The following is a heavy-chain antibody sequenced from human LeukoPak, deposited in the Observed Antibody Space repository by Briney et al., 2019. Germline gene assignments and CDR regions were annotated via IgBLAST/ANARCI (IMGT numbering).Heavy chain of an antibody. V-gene: IGHV4-34*01. CDR3: ARGGYGRGSHYRY. J-gene: IGHJ4*02. D-gene: IGHD3-10*01. Sequence: PSETLSLTCAVSGGSFTGYYWIWIRQPPGKGPEWIGEIDHSGSTSYNPSLKSRVTISVDTFKNQFSLKLISVTAADTAVYYCARGGYGRGSHYRYWGPGNLVTVSS. CDR2: IDHSGST. CDR1: GGSFTGYY.